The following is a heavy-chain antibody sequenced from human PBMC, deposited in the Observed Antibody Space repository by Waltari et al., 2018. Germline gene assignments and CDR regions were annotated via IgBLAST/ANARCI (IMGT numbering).Heavy chain of an antibody. CDR2: INPNSGGT. D-gene: IGHD2-2*01. Sequence: QVQLVQSGAEVKKPGASVKVSCKASGYTFTGYSMHSVRQAPGQGLEWMGWINPNSGGTNYAQKFQGRVTMTRDTSISTAYMELSRLRSDDTAVYYCAIYCSSTSCPFDYWGQGTLVTVSS. J-gene: IGHJ4*02. CDR3: AIYCSSTSCPFDY. CDR1: GYTFTGYS. V-gene: IGHV1-2*02.